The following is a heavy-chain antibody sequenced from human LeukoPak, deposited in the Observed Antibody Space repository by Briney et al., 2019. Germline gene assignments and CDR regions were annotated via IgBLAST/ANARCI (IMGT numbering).Heavy chain of an antibody. J-gene: IGHJ4*02. D-gene: IGHD6-19*01. CDR1: GFTFITYA. CDR3: ARDMVGYSNGPDLFDY. CDR2: VSSSSNTI. Sequence: QPGGSLRLSCSASGFTFITYAMNWVRQAPGKGLEWVSYVSSSSNTIYYADSVKGRFTISRDNAKNSLYLQMNSLRAEDTAVYYCARDMVGYSNGPDLFDYWGQGTLVTVSS. V-gene: IGHV3-48*01.